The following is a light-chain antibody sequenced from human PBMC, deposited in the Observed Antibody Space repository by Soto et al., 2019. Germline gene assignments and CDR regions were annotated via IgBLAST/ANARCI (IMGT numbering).Light chain of an antibody. CDR3: QQYGSWT. CDR2: GAS. CDR1: QSVSSSY. Sequence: EKLLTPSAGDPLLKTGERATLSRRASQSVSSSYLAWYQQKPGQAPRLLIYGASSRATGIPDRFSGSGSGTDFTLTISRLEPEDFAVYYCQQYGSWTFGQGTKV. J-gene: IGKJ1*01. V-gene: IGKV3-20*01.